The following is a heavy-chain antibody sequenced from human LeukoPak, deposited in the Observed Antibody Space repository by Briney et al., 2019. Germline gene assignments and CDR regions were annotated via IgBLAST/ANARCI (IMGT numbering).Heavy chain of an antibody. V-gene: IGHV4-30-4*08. CDR2: IYYSGST. J-gene: IGHJ4*02. Sequence: PSETLSLTCTVSGGSISSGDYYWSWIRQPPGKGLEWIGYIYYSGSTYYNPSLKSRVTISVDTSKNQFSLKLSSVTAADTAVYYCARESVPAAVDYWGQGTLVTVSS. CDR1: GGSISSGDYY. CDR3: ARESVPAAVDY. D-gene: IGHD2-2*01.